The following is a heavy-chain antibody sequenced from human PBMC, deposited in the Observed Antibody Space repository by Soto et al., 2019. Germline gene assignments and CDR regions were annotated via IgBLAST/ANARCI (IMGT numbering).Heavy chain of an antibody. CDR2: ISWNSGSI. Sequence: GGSLRLSCAASGFTFDDYAMHWVRQAPGKGLEWVSGISWNSGSIGYADSVKGRFTISRDNAKNSLYLQMNSLRAEDTALYYCAKDSYSGSYYFDYWGQGTLVTVSS. V-gene: IGHV3-9*01. CDR1: GFTFDDYA. J-gene: IGHJ4*02. D-gene: IGHD1-26*01. CDR3: AKDSYSGSYYFDY.